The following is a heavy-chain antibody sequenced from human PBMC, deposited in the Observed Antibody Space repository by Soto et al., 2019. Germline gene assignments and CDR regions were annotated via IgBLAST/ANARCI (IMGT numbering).Heavy chain of an antibody. D-gene: IGHD4-4*01. CDR3: ARDGGYGYSNYPPDWFDP. CDR1: GFTFSSYG. J-gene: IGHJ5*02. V-gene: IGHV3-33*01. Sequence: QVQLVESGGGVVQPGRSLRLSCAASGFTFSSYGMHWVRQAPGKGLEWVAVIWYDGSNKYYADSVKGRFTISRDNSKNTLYLQMNSLRAEDTAVYYCARDGGYGYSNYPPDWFDPWGQGTLVTVSS. CDR2: IWYDGSNK.